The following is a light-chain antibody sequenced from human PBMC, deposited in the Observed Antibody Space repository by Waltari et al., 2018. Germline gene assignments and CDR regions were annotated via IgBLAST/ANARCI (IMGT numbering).Light chain of an antibody. J-gene: IGKJ1*01. CDR3: MQGTHWPWT. Sequence: DVVLTQSPLSLPVTLGQPASISCTSSQSLVHSDGNIYLNWFQQRPGQSPRRLIHRVSNRNSGVPDRFSGSGSGTDFTLKISRVEAEDVGVYYCMQGTHWPWTFGQGTKVEIK. CDR2: RVS. V-gene: IGKV2-30*02. CDR1: QSLVHSDGNIY.